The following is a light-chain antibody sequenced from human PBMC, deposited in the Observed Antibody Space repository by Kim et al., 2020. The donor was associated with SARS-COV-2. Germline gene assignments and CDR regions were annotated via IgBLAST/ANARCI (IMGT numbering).Light chain of an antibody. CDR3: SSYTSSSTRV. Sequence: GQSITMSCPGTRSDVGGYNYVSWYQQHPGKAPKFMIYDVSNRPSGVSNRFSGSKSGNTASLTISGLQAEDEADYYCSSYTSSSTRVFGGGTQLTVL. V-gene: IGLV2-14*03. J-gene: IGLJ3*02. CDR2: DVS. CDR1: RSDVGGYNY.